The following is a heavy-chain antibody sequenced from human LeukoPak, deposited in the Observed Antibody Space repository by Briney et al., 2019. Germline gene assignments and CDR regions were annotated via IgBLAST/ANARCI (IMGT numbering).Heavy chain of an antibody. V-gene: IGHV3-20*04. CDR3: ARFNYFYYMDV. Sequence: GGSLRLSCAASGFTFDDYAMSWVRQAPGKGLECVSGINWNGDRTGYADSVKGRFTISRDNAKNSLYLQVNSLRAEDPALYSCARFNYFYYMDVWGKGTTVTVSS. CDR1: GFTFDDYA. CDR2: INWNGDRT. J-gene: IGHJ6*03.